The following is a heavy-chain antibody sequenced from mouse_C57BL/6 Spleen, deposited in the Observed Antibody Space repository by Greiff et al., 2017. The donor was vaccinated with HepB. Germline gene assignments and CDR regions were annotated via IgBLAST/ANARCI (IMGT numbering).Heavy chain of an antibody. J-gene: IGHJ2*01. CDR1: GFTFSDYY. V-gene: IGHV5-16*01. CDR2: INYDGSST. CDR3: ARGGVYSNFDC. Sequence: EVQRVESEGGLVQPGSSMKLSCTASGFTFSDYYMAWVRQVPEKGLEWVANINYDGSSTYYLDSLKSRFIISRDNAKNILYLQMSSLKSEDTATYYCARGGVYSNFDCWGQGTTLTVSS. D-gene: IGHD2-5*01.